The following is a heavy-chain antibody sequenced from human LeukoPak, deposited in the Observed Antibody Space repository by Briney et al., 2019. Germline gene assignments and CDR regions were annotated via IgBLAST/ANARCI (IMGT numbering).Heavy chain of an antibody. V-gene: IGHV1-46*01. J-gene: IGHJ4*02. CDR2: INPSGGST. CDR1: GYTFTSYY. CDR3: AREVGRGSPEYYFDY. Sequence: ASVKVSCKASGYTFTSYYMHWVRQAPGQGLEWMGIINPSGGSTSYAQKFQGRVTMTRDTSTSTVYMELSSLRSEDTAVYYCAREVGRGSPEYYFDYWGQGTLVTVSS. D-gene: IGHD1-26*01.